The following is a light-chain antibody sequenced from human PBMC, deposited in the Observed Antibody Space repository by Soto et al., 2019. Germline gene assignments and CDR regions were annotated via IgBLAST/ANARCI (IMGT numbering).Light chain of an antibody. CDR1: QSISGY. Sequence: DIPMTQSPSTLSASVGDTVTITCRASQSISGYLAWYQQKPGKAPKLLSLESGVPSRFIGSGSVTGFTLTISSLQPDDSASYYCQQYHSYPWTFGQGTRVEIK. J-gene: IGKJ1*01. V-gene: IGKV1-5*01. CDR3: QQYHSYPWT.